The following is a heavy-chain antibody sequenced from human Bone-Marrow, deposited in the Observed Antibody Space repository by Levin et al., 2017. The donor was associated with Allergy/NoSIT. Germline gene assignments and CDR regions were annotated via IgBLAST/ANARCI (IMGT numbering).Heavy chain of an antibody. CDR3: ATKYGDYPWAFDI. CDR2: IYYSGTA. Sequence: SQTLSLTCSVSDDSLTSSHYYWGWIRQPPGKGLEWIGTIYYSGTAHYNPSLKSRLTISIDTSKRQFSLRLTSVAATDTALYYCATKYGDYPWAFDIWGRGTQVTVSS. J-gene: IGHJ3*02. D-gene: IGHD4-17*01. CDR1: DDSLTSSHYY. V-gene: IGHV4-39*01.